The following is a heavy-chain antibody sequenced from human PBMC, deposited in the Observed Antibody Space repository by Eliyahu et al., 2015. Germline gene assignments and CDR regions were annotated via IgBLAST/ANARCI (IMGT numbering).Heavy chain of an antibody. Sequence: VELVESGGGLVQRGGSLRLSCGAXGFXFXXXGMSWVRQAPGKGVGWVANIKEDGNEKYYVDSVKGRFTISRDNAKKSLYLQMNSLRVEDTAVYWCARDGHELELKGRASFDNWGQGTLVTVSS. D-gene: IGHD1-7*01. CDR1: GFXFXXXG. J-gene: IGHJ4*02. V-gene: IGHV3-7*01. CDR3: ARDGHELELKGRASFDN. CDR2: IKEDGNEK.